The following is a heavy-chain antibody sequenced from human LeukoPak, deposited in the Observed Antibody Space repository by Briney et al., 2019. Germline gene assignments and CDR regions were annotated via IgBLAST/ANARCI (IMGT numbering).Heavy chain of an antibody. J-gene: IGHJ6*03. CDR2: IKQDGSEK. CDR1: GFTFSSYW. D-gene: IGHD3-3*01. V-gene: IGHV3-7*01. CDR3: ARDPVYYDFWSGYYNYYYHMDV. Sequence: GGSLRLSCAASGFTFSSYWMSWVRQAPGKGLEWVANIKQDGSEKYYVDSVKGRFTISRDNAKNSLYLQMNSLRAEDTAVYYCARDPVYYDFWSGYYNYYYHMDVWGKETTVTVSS.